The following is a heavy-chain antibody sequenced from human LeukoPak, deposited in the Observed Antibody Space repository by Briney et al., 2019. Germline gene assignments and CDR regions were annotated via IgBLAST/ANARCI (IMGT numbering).Heavy chain of an antibody. Sequence: GGSLRLSCTASGFTFGDYAMSWVRQAPGKGLEWVGFTRSKAYGGTTEYAASVKGRFTISRDDSKSIAYLQMNSLKTEDTAVYYCTSGYYDFWSGYRQIDYWGQGTLVTVSS. J-gene: IGHJ4*02. V-gene: IGHV3-49*04. CDR2: TRSKAYGGTT. CDR3: TSGYYDFWSGYRQIDY. CDR1: GFTFGDYA. D-gene: IGHD3-3*01.